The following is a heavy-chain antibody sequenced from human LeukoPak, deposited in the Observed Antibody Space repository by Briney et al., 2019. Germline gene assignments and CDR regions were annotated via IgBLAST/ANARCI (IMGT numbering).Heavy chain of an antibody. Sequence: GRSLRLSCAASGFTFSSYGMHCVRQAPGKGLEWVAVIWYDGSNKYYADSVKGRFTISRDNSKNTLYLQMNSLRAEDTAVYYCARDYAMVRGVIDYWGQGTLVTVSS. CDR2: IWYDGSNK. CDR3: ARDYAMVRGVIDY. V-gene: IGHV3-33*01. J-gene: IGHJ4*02. D-gene: IGHD3-10*01. CDR1: GFTFSSYG.